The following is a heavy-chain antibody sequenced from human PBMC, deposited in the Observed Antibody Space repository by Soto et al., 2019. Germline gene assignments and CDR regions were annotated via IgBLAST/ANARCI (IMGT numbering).Heavy chain of an antibody. J-gene: IGHJ4*02. Sequence: QVPLVQSGAEVKKPGSSVKVSCKASGGTFSSYTISWVRQAPGQGLEWMGRIIPILGIANYAQKFQGRVTITADKSTSTAYMELSSLRSEDTAVYYCARRYCSGGSCRGYFDYWGQGTLVTVSS. CDR1: GGTFSSYT. CDR2: IIPILGIA. V-gene: IGHV1-69*02. D-gene: IGHD2-15*01. CDR3: ARRYCSGGSCRGYFDY.